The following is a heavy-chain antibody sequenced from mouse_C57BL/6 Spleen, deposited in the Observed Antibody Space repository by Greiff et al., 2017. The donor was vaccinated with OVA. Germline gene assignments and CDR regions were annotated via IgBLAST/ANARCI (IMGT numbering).Heavy chain of an antibody. CDR3: ARFGYGNYWYFDV. CDR1: GYTFTNYW. V-gene: IGHV1-63*01. CDR2: IYPGGGYT. J-gene: IGHJ1*03. D-gene: IGHD2-10*02. Sequence: QVQLQQSGAELVRPGTSVKMSCKASGYTFTNYWIGWAKQRPGHGLEWIGDIYPGGGYTNYNEKFKGKATLTADKSSSTAYMQFGSLTSEDSAIYYCARFGYGNYWYFDVWGTGTTVTVSS.